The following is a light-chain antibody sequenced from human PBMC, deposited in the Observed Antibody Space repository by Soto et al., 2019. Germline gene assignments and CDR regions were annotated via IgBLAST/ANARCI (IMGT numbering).Light chain of an antibody. Sequence: EIVMTQFPATLSVSPGERATLSCRASQSVSSNLAWYQQKPCQAPRLLIYGASTRATGIPARFSGSGSGTEFTLTISSLQSEDFAVYYCQQYNNWPRTFGQGTKVEIK. CDR3: QQYNNWPRT. CDR2: GAS. V-gene: IGKV3-15*01. J-gene: IGKJ1*01. CDR1: QSVSSN.